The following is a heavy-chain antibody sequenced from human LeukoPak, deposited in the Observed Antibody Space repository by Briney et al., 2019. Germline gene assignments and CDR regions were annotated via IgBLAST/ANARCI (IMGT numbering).Heavy chain of an antibody. CDR3: ARDYCGGDCFPDY. CDR1: GGSISSGGYS. V-gene: IGHV4-30-2*01. J-gene: IGHJ4*02. D-gene: IGHD2-21*02. Sequence: SETLSLTRAVSGGSISSGGYSWSWIRQPPGKGLEWIGYIYHSGSTYYNPSLKSRVTISVDRSKNQFSLKLSSVTAADTAVYYCARDYCGGDCFPDYWGQGTLVTVSS. CDR2: IYHSGST.